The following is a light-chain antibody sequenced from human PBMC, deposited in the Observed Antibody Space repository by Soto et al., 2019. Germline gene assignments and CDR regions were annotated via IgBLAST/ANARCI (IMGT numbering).Light chain of an antibody. CDR1: QPISSW. CDR3: QQYENYWT. Sequence: DIQMTQSPSTLSASVGDRVTITCRASQPISSWLAWYHQKPGKAPKLLIYGASNLESGVPSRFSGGGSGTEFTLTISSLQPEDFGIYYCQQYENYWTFGQGTKVDIK. J-gene: IGKJ1*01. V-gene: IGKV1-5*01. CDR2: GAS.